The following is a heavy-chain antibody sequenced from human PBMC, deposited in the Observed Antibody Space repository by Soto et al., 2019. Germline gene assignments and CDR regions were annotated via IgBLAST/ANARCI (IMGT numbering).Heavy chain of an antibody. Sequence: PGGSLRLSCAASGFTFSDYYMSWIRQAPGKGLEWVSYISSSGSTIYYTDSVKGRFTISRDNAKNSLYLQMNSLRAEDTAVYYCAREGDYYDSSGYFDLWGRGTLVTVSS. J-gene: IGHJ2*01. V-gene: IGHV3-11*01. CDR3: AREGDYYDSSGYFDL. D-gene: IGHD3-22*01. CDR2: ISSSGSTI. CDR1: GFTFSDYY.